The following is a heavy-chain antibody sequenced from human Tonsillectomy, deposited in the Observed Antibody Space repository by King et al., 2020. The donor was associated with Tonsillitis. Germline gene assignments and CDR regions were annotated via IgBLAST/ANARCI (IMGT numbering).Heavy chain of an antibody. Sequence: VQLVESGAEVRKPGASVKVSCKASGYIFTNYDINWVRQGVGQGLEWMGWMNPSSGDTDYAQKFQGRVAMTRNTSISTAYMELRSLRSEDTAVYYCASGVDFWGQGTLVTVSS. J-gene: IGHJ4*02. CDR3: ASGVDF. CDR1: GYIFTNYD. CDR2: MNPSSGDT. V-gene: IGHV1-8*02.